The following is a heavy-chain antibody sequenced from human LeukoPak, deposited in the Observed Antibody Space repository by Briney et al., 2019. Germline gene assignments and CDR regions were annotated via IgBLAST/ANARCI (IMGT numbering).Heavy chain of an antibody. CDR1: GGSISSGSYY. CDR3: ATLTMVRGVIVDY. V-gene: IGHV4-61*02. Sequence: SETLSLTCTVSGGSISSGSYYWSWIRQPAGKGLEWIGRIYTSGSTNYNPSLKSRVTISVDTSKNQFSLKLSSVTAADTAVYYCATLTMVRGVIVDYWGQGTLVTVSS. D-gene: IGHD3-10*01. CDR2: IYTSGST. J-gene: IGHJ4*02.